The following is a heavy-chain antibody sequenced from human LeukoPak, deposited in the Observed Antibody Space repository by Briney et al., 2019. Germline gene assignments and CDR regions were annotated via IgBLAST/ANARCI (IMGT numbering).Heavy chain of an antibody. V-gene: IGHV3-48*03. CDR2: ISDGGGTT. Sequence: GGSLRLSCAVTGFTFKNYEMSWVREAPGEGVEWVSYISDGGGTTHYADSVTGRFTISRDDAKNSLYLQMNNLRAEDTAIYYCARRLSVDYWGQGTLVTVSS. CDR1: GFTFKNYE. J-gene: IGHJ4*02. CDR3: ARRLSVDY.